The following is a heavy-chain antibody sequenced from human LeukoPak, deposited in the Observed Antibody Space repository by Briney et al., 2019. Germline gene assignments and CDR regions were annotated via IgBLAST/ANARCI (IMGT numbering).Heavy chain of an antibody. CDR3: ARDLDYGSGKVWFDP. V-gene: IGHV1-69*06. Sequence: ASVKVSCKASGYTFTGYYMHWVRQAPGQGLEWMGGIIPIFGTANYAQKFQGRVTITADKSTSTAYMELSSLRSEDTAVYYCARDLDYGSGKVWFDPWGQGTLVTVSS. D-gene: IGHD3-10*01. J-gene: IGHJ5*02. CDR2: IIPIFGTA. CDR1: GYTFTGYY.